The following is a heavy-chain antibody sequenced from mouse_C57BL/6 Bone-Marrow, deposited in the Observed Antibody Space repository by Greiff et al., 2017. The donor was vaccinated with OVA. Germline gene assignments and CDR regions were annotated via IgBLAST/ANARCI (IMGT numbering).Heavy chain of an antibody. D-gene: IGHD2-1*01. Sequence: EVKLVGSGGGLVKPGGSLKLSCAASGFTFSSYAMSWVRQTPEKRLEWVATISDGGSYTYYPDNVKGRFTISRDNAKNNLYLQMSHLKSEDTAMYYCARGGNYGFAYWGQGTLVTVSA. CDR1: GFTFSSYA. J-gene: IGHJ3*01. CDR2: ISDGGSYT. V-gene: IGHV5-4*03. CDR3: ARGGNYGFAY.